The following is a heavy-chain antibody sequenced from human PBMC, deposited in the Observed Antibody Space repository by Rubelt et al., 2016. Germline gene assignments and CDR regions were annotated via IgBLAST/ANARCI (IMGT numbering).Heavy chain of an antibody. J-gene: IGHJ4*02. Sequence: QVQLVQSGAEVKKPGASVKVSCKASGYTFTSSAMHWVRQAPGQRLEWMGWINAGNGNTKSSINLQGRVTFTRDTSASTAYMELSSLRSEDSAVYYCARRQQLGPFDYWGQGTLVTVSS. D-gene: IGHD6-13*01. V-gene: IGHV1-3*01. CDR2: INAGNGNT. CDR3: ARRQQLGPFDY. CDR1: GYTFTSSA.